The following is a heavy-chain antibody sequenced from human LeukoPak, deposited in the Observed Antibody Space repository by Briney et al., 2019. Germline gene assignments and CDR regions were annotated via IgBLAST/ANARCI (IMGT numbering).Heavy chain of an antibody. D-gene: IGHD3-10*01. CDR3: ARGAAGVLWFGELGGPTYYFDY. J-gene: IGHJ4*02. CDR1: GGSISSGGYY. V-gene: IGHV4-39*07. CDR2: IYYSGST. Sequence: SETLSLTCTVSGGSISSGGYYWSWIRQPPGKGLECIGSIYYSGSTNYNPSLKSRVTISVDTSKNQFSLKLSSVTAADTAVYYCARGAAGVLWFGELGGPTYYFDYWGQGTLVTVSS.